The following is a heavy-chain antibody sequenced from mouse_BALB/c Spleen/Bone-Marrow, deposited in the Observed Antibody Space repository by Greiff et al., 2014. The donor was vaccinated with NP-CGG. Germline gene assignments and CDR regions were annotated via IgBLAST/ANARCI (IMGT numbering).Heavy chain of an antibody. CDR1: GFNIKDTY. Sequence: DVQLQESGAELVKPGASVKLSCTASGFNIKDTYMHWVKQRPEQGLEWIGRIDPANGNTKYDPKFQGKATITADTSSNTAYLQLSSLTSVDTAVYYCANYYYGYYFDSWGQGTTLTVSS. CDR2: IDPANGNT. J-gene: IGHJ2*01. D-gene: IGHD1-1*01. V-gene: IGHV14-3*02. CDR3: ANYYYGYYFDS.